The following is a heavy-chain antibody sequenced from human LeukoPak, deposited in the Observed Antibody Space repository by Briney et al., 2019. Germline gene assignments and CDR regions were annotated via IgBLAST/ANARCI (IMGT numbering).Heavy chain of an antibody. V-gene: IGHV3-7*01. J-gene: IGHJ3*02. CDR1: GFTFSSYS. CDR2: IKQDGSEK. Sequence: GGSLRLSCAASGFTFSSYSMNWVRQAPGKGLEWVANIKQDGSEKYYVDSVKGRFTISRDNAKNSLYLQMNSLRAEDTAVYYCARVKYHPGAFDIWGQGTMVTVSS. D-gene: IGHD2-2*01. CDR3: ARVKYHPGAFDI.